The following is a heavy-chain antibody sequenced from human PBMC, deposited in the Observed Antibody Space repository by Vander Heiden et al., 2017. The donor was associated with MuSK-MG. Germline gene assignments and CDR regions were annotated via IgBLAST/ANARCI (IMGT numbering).Heavy chain of an antibody. V-gene: IGHV4-38-2*01. CDR2: IYQSGNT. D-gene: IGHD6-6*01. CDR3: ARRDGRPSFFDS. J-gene: IGHJ4*02. CDR1: GYSVSSGYY. Sequence: QVQLQESGPGLVKPSETLSLTCAVSGYSVSSGYYWDWIRQPPGKGLEWIGTIYQSGNTYYNPSLKSRVTMSVDTSKNQFSLKLTSVTAADTAVYYCARRDGRPSFFDSWGQGTLGTVSS.